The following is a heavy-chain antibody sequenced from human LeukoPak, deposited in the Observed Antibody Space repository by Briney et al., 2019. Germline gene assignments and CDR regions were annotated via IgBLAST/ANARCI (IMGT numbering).Heavy chain of an antibody. CDR1: GFTVSSNY. CDR3: AKDGRSSTPGY. D-gene: IGHD2-2*01. V-gene: IGHV3-23*01. Sequence: PGGSLRLSCAASGFTVSSNYMSWVRQAPGKGLEWVSGISAGGGSTYHADSVKGRFTISRDNSKNTLYLQMNSLRAEDTAVYYCAKDGRSSTPGYWGQGTLVTVSS. CDR2: ISAGGGST. J-gene: IGHJ4*02.